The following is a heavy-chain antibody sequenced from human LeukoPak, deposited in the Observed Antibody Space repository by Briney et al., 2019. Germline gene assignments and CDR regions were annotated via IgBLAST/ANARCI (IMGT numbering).Heavy chain of an antibody. V-gene: IGHV3-30*02. Sequence: PGGSLRVSCAASGFTFSKSAVHWVRQGPGKGLEWVAYIAHHGNDKYYADSVKGRFTISRDNFRGTLYLQMNSLTTDDTAIYYCAKDGSWSCTDWGQGTLVTVSS. D-gene: IGHD2-8*02. CDR2: IAHHGNDK. CDR1: GFTFSKSA. CDR3: AKDGSWSCTD. J-gene: IGHJ4*02.